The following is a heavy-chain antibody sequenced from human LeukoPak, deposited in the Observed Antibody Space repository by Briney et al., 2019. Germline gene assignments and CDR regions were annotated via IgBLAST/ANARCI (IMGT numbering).Heavy chain of an antibody. Sequence: SQTLSLTCTVSGGSISSGGYYWSWIRQHPGKGLGWIGNIYYSGSTYYNPSLKSRVTISVDTSKNQFSLKLSSVTAADTAVYYCARTLLGDGAFDIWGQGTMVTVSS. V-gene: IGHV4-31*03. CDR2: IYYSGST. J-gene: IGHJ3*02. CDR3: ARTLLGDGAFDI. D-gene: IGHD3-10*01. CDR1: GGSISSGGYY.